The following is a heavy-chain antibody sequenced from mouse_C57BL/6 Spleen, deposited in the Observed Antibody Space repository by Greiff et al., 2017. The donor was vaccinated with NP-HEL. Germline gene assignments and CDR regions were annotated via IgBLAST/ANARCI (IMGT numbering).Heavy chain of an antibody. CDR3: APGLDSSGRGFAY. CDR2: IYPRSGNT. CDR1: GYTFTSDG. J-gene: IGHJ3*01. V-gene: IGHV1-81*01. Sequence: QVQLQQSGAELARPGASVKLSCKASGYTFTSDGISWVKQSTGQGLEWIGEIYPRSGNTYYNEKFKGKATLTADKSSSTAYMELRSLTSEDSAVYFCAPGLDSSGRGFAYWGQGTPVTVSA. D-gene: IGHD3-2*02.